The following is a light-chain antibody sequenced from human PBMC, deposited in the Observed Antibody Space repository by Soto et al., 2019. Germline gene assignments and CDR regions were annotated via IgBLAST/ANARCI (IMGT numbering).Light chain of an antibody. CDR1: NIGSKS. CDR2: DGS. CDR3: QVWDNSSDHPGV. Sequence: VLTQPPSVSVAPGQTARITCEGNNIGSKSVHWYQQKPGQAPVLVVYDGSDRPSGIPERFSGSKYGNAATLTISRVEAGDEADYSCQVWDNSSDHPGVFGTGTKVTV. V-gene: IGLV3-21*02. J-gene: IGLJ1*01.